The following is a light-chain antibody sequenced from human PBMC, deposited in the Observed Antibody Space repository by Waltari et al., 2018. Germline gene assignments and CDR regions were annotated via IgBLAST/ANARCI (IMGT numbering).Light chain of an antibody. CDR2: KAN. Sequence: QTVVTQEPSLSVSPGGTVTLTCALSSGSLSTTSYATWYQQTPGQAPRTLGEKANARSSGVPVRFSGSILGNTAALTITGAQADDESDYYCALYMGSGIWVFGGGTRLTVL. J-gene: IGLJ3*02. V-gene: IGLV8-61*01. CDR3: ALYMGSGIWV. CDR1: SGSLSTTSY.